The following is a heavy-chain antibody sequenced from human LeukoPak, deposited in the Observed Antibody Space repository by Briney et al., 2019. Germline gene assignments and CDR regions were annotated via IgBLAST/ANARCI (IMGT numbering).Heavy chain of an antibody. J-gene: IGHJ4*02. V-gene: IGHV3-23*01. Sequence: GGSLRLSCAASGFTFSSHAMTWVRQAPGKGLEWVSIISSGGGGTYFADSVKGRFTISRDNSKNTVYLQMNSLRAEDTAVYYCAKKGPAGDPPYFDSWGQGTLATVSS. CDR3: AKKGPAGDPPYFDS. CDR2: ISSGGGGT. CDR1: GFTFSSHA. D-gene: IGHD3-10*01.